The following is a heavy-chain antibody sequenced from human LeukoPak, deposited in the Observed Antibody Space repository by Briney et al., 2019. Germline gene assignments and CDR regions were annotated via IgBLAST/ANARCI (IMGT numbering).Heavy chain of an antibody. Sequence: SETLSLTCTVSGGSISSYYWSWIRQPPGKGLEWIGYIYYSGSTNYNPSLKSRVTISVDTSKNQFSLKLSSVTAADTAVYYCARHEVAAAVSYWGQGTLVTVSS. D-gene: IGHD6-13*01. V-gene: IGHV4-59*08. CDR3: ARHEVAAAVSY. CDR2: IYYSGST. CDR1: GGSISSYY. J-gene: IGHJ4*02.